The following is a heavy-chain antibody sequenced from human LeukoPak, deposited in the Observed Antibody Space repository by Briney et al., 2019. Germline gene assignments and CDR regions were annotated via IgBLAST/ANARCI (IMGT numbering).Heavy chain of an antibody. D-gene: IGHD4-17*01. Sequence: QTGGSLRLSCAASGFTVSSNYMSWVRQAPGKGLEWVSVIYSGGSTYYADSVKGRFTISRDNSKNTLYLQMNSLRAEDTAVYYCAAVYGDYKTQSPLSFDYWGQGTLVTVSS. CDR3: AAVYGDYKTQSPLSFDY. CDR1: GFTVSSNY. V-gene: IGHV3-53*01. J-gene: IGHJ4*02. CDR2: IYSGGST.